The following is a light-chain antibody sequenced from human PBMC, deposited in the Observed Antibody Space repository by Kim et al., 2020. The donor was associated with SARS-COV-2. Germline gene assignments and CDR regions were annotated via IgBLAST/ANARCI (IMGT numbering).Light chain of an antibody. CDR2: EVN. CDR1: RSDVGAYNL. J-gene: IGLJ3*02. V-gene: IGLV2-8*01. CDR3: SSYEGSNSWV. Sequence: QSALTQPPSASGSPGQSVTIPCTGTRSDVGAYNLVSWYQQHSGKAPKLMIYEVNKRPSGVPDRFSASKSGNTASLTVAGLQAEDEADYYCSSYEGSNSWVFGGWTQLTVL.